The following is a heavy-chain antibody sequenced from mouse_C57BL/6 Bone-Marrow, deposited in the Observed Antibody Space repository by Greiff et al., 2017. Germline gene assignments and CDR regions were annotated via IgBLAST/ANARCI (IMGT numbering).Heavy chain of an antibody. J-gene: IGHJ3*01. CDR2: IYPRSGNT. CDR1: GYTFTSYG. Sequence: VQLQQSGAELARPGASVKLSCKASGYTFTSYGISWVKQRTGQGLEWIGEIYPRSGNTYYNEKFKGKATLTADKSSSTAYMELRSLTSEDSAVYFCARPLDGYYPPGFAFWRRETLVTVSA. CDR3: ARPLDGYYPPGFAF. D-gene: IGHD2-3*01. V-gene: IGHV1-81*01.